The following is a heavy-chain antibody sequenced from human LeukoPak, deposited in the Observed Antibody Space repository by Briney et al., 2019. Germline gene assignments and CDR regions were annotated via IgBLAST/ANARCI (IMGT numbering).Heavy chain of an antibody. V-gene: IGHV3-23*01. J-gene: IGHJ4*02. D-gene: IGHD2-15*01. CDR1: GFTFSSYS. CDR3: AKGRLFNGYFDY. CDR2: ISGSGGST. Sequence: GGSLRLSCVASGFTFSSYSMNWVRQAPGKGLEWVSAISGSGGSTYYADSVKGRFTISRDNSKNTLYLQMNSLRAEDTAVYYCAKGRLFNGYFDYWGQGALVTVSS.